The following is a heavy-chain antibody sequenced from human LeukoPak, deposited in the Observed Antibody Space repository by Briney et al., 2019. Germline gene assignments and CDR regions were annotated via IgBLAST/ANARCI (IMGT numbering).Heavy chain of an antibody. Sequence: ASVKVSCKASGYTFTGYYMHWVRQAPGQGLEWMGWINPNSGGTNYAQKFQGRVTMTRDTSISTAYMELSRLRSDDTAVYYCAREGGVAARPGVYYYCMDVWGKGTTVTVSS. CDR2: INPNSGGT. V-gene: IGHV1-2*02. D-gene: IGHD6-6*01. CDR1: GYTFTGYY. J-gene: IGHJ6*03. CDR3: AREGGVAARPGVYYYCMDV.